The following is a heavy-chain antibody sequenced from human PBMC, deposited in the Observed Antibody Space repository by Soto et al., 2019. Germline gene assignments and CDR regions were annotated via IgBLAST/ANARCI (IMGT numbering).Heavy chain of an antibody. J-gene: IGHJ3*02. D-gene: IGHD3-22*01. CDR2: IIPIFGTA. CDR1: GGTFSSYA. CDR3: AREKNYYDTLPAFEI. V-gene: IGHV1-69*06. Sequence: GASVKVSCKASGGTFSSYAISWVRQAPGQGLEWMGGIIPIFGTANYAQKFQGRVTITADKSTSTAYMELSSLRSEDTAVYYCAREKNYYDTLPAFEIWGQGTMVTVSS.